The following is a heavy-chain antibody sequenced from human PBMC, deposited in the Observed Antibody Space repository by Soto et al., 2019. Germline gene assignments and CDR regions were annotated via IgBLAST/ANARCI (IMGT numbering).Heavy chain of an antibody. Sequence: ASVKVSCKASGYTFTSYDINWVRQATGQGLEWMGWMNPNSGNTGYAQKFQGRVTMTRNTSISTACMELSSLRSEDTAVYYCARVLVGSYYYGSGRGSKFDPWGQGTLVTVSS. D-gene: IGHD3-10*01. CDR1: GYTFTSYD. CDR2: MNPNSGNT. J-gene: IGHJ5*02. V-gene: IGHV1-8*01. CDR3: ARVLVGSYYYGSGRGSKFDP.